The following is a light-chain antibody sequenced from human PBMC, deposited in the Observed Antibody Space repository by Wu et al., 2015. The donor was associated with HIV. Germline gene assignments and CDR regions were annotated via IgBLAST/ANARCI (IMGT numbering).Light chain of an antibody. V-gene: IGKV3-20*01. Sequence: EIVLTQSPGTLSLSPGERVTLSCRASQSVTSNYLAWYQKKLGQAPRVLIFAASSRATGIPDRFSGSGSGTEFTLTISSMQSEDFAVYYCQQYNNWPPLTFGGGTKVEIK. CDR1: QSVTSNY. J-gene: IGKJ4*01. CDR2: AAS. CDR3: QQYNNWPPLT.